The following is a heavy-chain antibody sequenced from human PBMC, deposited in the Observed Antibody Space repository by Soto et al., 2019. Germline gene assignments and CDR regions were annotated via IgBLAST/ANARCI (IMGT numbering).Heavy chain of an antibody. CDR1: GCIFTSCC. CDR3: ARLARTTFGLVHPYPSGYFEY. J-gene: IGHJ4*02. D-gene: IGHD3-3*01. V-gene: IGHV5-51*01. Sequence: GDALNISCKCSGCIFTSCCIFLVREMPGKCLGWMVIMYPVDSDTRYSPSFQGQVAISADNSISTAYLQWSSLKASDTAMYYCARLARTTFGLVHPYPSGYFEYWRQGNTVTVSP. CDR2: MYPVDSDT.